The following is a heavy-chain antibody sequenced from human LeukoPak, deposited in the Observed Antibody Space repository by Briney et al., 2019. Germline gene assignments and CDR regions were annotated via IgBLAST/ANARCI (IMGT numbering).Heavy chain of an antibody. Sequence: TGGSLRLSCSASGFTFGDYAMTWVRQAPGKGLEWVGFIRTKPYGGTTQYAASVKGRFTISRDDSKNIAFLQMNSLKTEDTAVYYCTSLYGSGSYEVTFYYYGMDVWGQGTTVTVSS. J-gene: IGHJ6*02. CDR2: IRTKPYGGTT. CDR1: GFTFGDYA. CDR3: TSLYGSGSYEVTFYYYGMDV. D-gene: IGHD3-10*01. V-gene: IGHV3-49*04.